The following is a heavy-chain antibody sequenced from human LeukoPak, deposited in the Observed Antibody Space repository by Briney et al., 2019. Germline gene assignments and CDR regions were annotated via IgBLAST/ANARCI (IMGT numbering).Heavy chain of an antibody. CDR3: AKDPLGLGEAPNDAYDI. V-gene: IGHV3-30*02. CDR2: IRYDGGIK. Sequence: GGSLRLSCAASRFSFSSYGMHWDRQAPGKGLEWVAFIRYDGGIKYYADSVKGRFTISRDNSKNTLYLQINSLRADDTAVYYCAKDPLGLGEAPNDAYDIWGQGTMVTVSS. CDR1: RFSFSSYG. D-gene: IGHD3-16*01. J-gene: IGHJ3*02.